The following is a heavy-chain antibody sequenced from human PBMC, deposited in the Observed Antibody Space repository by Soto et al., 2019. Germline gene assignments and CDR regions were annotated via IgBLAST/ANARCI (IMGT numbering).Heavy chain of an antibody. CDR2: IWYDGSNI. D-gene: IGHD4-17*01. Sequence: QVQVVESGGGVVQPGRSLRLSCAASGFTFSLYGMHWVRQAPGKGLEWVAVIWYDGSNIYYADSVKGRFTVSRDNSKNTLSLQMNSLTVEDTAVYYCARGIDYGDYAIDYWGQGTLVTVSS. V-gene: IGHV3-33*01. J-gene: IGHJ4*02. CDR1: GFTFSLYG. CDR3: ARGIDYGDYAIDY.